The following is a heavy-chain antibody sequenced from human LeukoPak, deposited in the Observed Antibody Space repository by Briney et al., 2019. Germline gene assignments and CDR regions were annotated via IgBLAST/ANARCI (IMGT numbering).Heavy chain of an antibody. D-gene: IGHD2-2*01. CDR2: ISSSSSSI. Sequence: GGSLRLSCAASGFTFRSYTMNWVRQAPGKGLEWVSSISSSSSSIYYADSVKGRFTISRDNAKKSLYLQMISLRAEDTAMYYCARGFCTSTSCYGSYWGQGTLVTVSS. CDR1: GFTFRSYT. CDR3: ARGFCTSTSCYGSY. V-gene: IGHV3-21*01. J-gene: IGHJ4*02.